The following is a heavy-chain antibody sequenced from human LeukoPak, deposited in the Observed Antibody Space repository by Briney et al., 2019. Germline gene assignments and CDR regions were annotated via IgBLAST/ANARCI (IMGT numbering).Heavy chain of an antibody. CDR1: GGSISSGSYY. J-gene: IGHJ5*02. CDR3: ARDLATNGVWFDP. D-gene: IGHD2-8*01. Sequence: SQTLSLTCTLYGGSISSGSYYWSWIRQPAGKGLEWIGRIYTSGNTNYNPSLKSRVTISVDTSKNQFSLKLSSVTAADTAVYYCARDLATNGVWFDPWGQGTLVTVSS. CDR2: IYTSGNT. V-gene: IGHV4-61*02.